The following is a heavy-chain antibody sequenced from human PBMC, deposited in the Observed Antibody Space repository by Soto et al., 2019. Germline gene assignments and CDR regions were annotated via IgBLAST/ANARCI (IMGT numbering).Heavy chain of an antibody. Sequence: GASVKVSCKASGYTFTSYGISWVRQAPGQGLEWMGWISAYNGNTNYAQKLQGRVTMTTDTSTSTAYMELRSLRSDDTAVYYCARGFGSGKWENGVELRASWSPDWFDPWGQGTLVTVSS. CDR1: GYTFTSYG. V-gene: IGHV1-18*01. CDR3: ARGFGSGKWENGVELRASWSPDWFDP. CDR2: ISAYNGNT. D-gene: IGHD1-7*01. J-gene: IGHJ5*02.